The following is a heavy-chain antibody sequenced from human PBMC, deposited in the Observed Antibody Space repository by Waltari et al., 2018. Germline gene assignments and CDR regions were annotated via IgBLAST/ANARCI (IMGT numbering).Heavy chain of an antibody. V-gene: IGHV3-9*01. CDR2: ISWNSGSI. CDR3: AKDGDSSGWFVDY. J-gene: IGHJ4*02. Sequence: EVQLVESGGGLVQPGRSLRLSCAASGFTCDDYAMHWVRQAPGKGLEWVSGISWNSGSIGYADSVKGRFTISRDNAKNSLYLQMNSLRAEDTALYYCAKDGDSSGWFVDYWGQGTLVTVSS. D-gene: IGHD6-19*01. CDR1: GFTCDDYA.